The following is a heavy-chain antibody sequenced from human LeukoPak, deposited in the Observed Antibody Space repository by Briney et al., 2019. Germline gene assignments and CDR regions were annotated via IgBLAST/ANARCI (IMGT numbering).Heavy chain of an antibody. V-gene: IGHV4-34*01. CDR1: GGSISSAYY. CDR2: INHSGST. J-gene: IGHJ6*03. Sequence: SEILSLTCGVSGGSISSAYYWSWIRQPPGKGLDWIGEINHSGSTNYNPSLKSRVTISVDTSKNQFSLKLSSVTAADTAVYYCARGWTVRDPNYYYYMDVWGKGTTVTVSS. CDR3: ARGWTVRDPNYYYYMDV. D-gene: IGHD4-11*01.